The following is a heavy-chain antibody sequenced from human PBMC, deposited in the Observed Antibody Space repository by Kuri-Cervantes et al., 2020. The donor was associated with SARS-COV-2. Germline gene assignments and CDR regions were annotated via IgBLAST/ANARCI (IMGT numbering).Heavy chain of an antibody. D-gene: IGHD3-10*01. V-gene: IGHV3-23*01. CDR2: ISDLGGSA. Sequence: GGSLRLSCAASGFTFGSYAMTWVRQAPGKGLEWVSAISDLGGSAYYADSVKGRFTLSRDSSKNTLYLQMNSLRAEDTAVYYCAGELLLYFDYWGQGTLVTVSS. CDR3: AGELLLYFDY. J-gene: IGHJ4*02. CDR1: GFTFGSYA.